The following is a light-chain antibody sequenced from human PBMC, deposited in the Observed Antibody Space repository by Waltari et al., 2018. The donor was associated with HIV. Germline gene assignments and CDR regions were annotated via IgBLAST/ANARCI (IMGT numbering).Light chain of an antibody. J-gene: IGKJ2*01. CDR1: QGINNF. Sequence: DLQMILSPSSLSASVGDRVTITCRASQGINNFLAWYQQKPGKIPKLLIYAASTLQSGVPSRFSGSGSGTDFTLTISSLQPEDVATYYCQKYNSAPHTFGQGTKLEIK. CDR3: QKYNSAPHT. CDR2: AAS. V-gene: IGKV1-27*01.